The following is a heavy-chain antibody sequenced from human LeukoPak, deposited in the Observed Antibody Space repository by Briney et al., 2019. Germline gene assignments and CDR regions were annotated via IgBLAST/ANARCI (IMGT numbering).Heavy chain of an antibody. CDR1: GGSLSGYY. CDR3: ARGGGGSSWYLNWFDP. V-gene: IGHV4-34*01. D-gene: IGHD6-13*01. CDR2: INHSGST. J-gene: IGHJ5*02. Sequence: PSETLSLTCAVYGGSLSGYYWSWIRQPPGKGLEWIGEINHSGSTNYNPSLKSRVTTSVDSSQTKFCLHLSSVTAADTAVYYFARGGGGSSWYLNWFDPWGQRTLVTVSS.